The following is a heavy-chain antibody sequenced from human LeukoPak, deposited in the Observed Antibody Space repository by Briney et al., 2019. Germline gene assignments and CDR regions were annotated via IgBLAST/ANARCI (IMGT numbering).Heavy chain of an antibody. CDR3: ARDVEGGTFDI. CDR1: GFTVSNNY. D-gene: IGHD3-16*01. J-gene: IGHJ3*02. CDR2: IYSGGST. Sequence: PGGSLRLSCAASGFTVSNNYMSWVRQAPGKGLEWVSVIYSGGSTYYADSVKGRFTISRDNSKNTLYLQMNSLRADDTAVYFCARDVEGGTFDIWGQGTTVTVSS. V-gene: IGHV3-53*01.